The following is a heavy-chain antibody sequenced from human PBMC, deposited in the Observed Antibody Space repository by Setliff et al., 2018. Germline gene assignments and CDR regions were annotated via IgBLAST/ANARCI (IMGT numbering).Heavy chain of an antibody. CDR3: ARGSPYGSGSYDFDY. CDR1: GYSISSGYY. CDR2: IYHSGST. V-gene: IGHV4-38-2*02. Sequence: PSETLSLTCTVSGYSISSGYYWGWIRQPPGKGLEWIGSIYHSGSTYYNPSHKSRVTISVDTSKNQFSLKLSSVTAADTAVYYCARGSPYGSGSYDFDYWGQGTLVTVS. J-gene: IGHJ4*02. D-gene: IGHD3-10*01.